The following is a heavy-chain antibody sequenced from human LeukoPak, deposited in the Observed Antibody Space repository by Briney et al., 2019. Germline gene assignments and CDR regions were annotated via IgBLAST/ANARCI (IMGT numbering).Heavy chain of an antibody. CDR1: GGSIRSSNW. J-gene: IGHJ4*02. CDR2: IYHSGST. CDR3: ADGGLI. D-gene: IGHD2-8*01. V-gene: IGHV4-4*02. Sequence: PSETLSLTCAVSGGSIRSSNWWRWCRQPPGKGLEWIGEIYHSGSTNYNPSLKSRLAISVDKSKNQFSLKLSSVNAADTAVYYCADGGLIWRQGTLVTVSS.